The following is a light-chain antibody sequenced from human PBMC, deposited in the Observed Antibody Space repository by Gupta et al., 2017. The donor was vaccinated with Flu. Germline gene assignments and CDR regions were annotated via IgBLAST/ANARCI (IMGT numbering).Light chain of an antibody. Sequence: ETATLSCRASQSVTNNYLAWYQQKPGQAPRLLIYGASSRATGIPDRFSGSGSGTDFTLTISRLEPEDFAVYYCQYYATPPRTFGQGTKVDIK. CDR3: QYYATPPRT. CDR2: GAS. J-gene: IGKJ1*01. CDR1: QSVTNNY. V-gene: IGKV3-20*01.